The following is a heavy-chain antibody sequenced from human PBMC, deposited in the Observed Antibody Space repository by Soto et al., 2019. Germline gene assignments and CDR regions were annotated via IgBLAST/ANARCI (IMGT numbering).Heavy chain of an antibody. CDR3: ARRRDSTSWFLFDY. CDR2: ISFSGDHI. Sequence: EVQLVESGGGLVKPGESLRLSCAASGFGFGTVSKTWVRQAPGKGLEWVAFISFSGDHIYYADSVKGRFTISRDNAGNSLHLQQNSLRVEDTAVFYCARRRDSTSWFLFDYWGLGTLVTVSS. D-gene: IGHD3-10*01. V-gene: IGHV3-21*01. J-gene: IGHJ4*02. CDR1: GFGFGTVS.